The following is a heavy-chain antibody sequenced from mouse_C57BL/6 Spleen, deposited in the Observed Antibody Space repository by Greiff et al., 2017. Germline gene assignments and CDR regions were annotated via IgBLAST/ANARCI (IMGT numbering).Heavy chain of an antibody. D-gene: IGHD1-1*01. CDR2: IHPNSGST. J-gene: IGHJ4*01. CDR3: ARDYGSSYAMDY. Sequence: QVQPQQPGAELVKPGASVKLSCKASGYTFTSYWMHWVKQRPGQGLEWIGMIHPNSGSTNYNEKFKSKATLTVDKSSSTAYMQLSSLTSEDSAVYYCARDYGSSYAMDYWGQGTSVTVSS. V-gene: IGHV1-64*01. CDR1: GYTFTSYW.